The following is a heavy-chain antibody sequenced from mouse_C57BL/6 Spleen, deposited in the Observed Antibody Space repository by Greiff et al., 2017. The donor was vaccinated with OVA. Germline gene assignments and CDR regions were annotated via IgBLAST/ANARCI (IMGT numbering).Heavy chain of an antibody. CDR1: GFPFSSYA. V-gene: IGHV5-9-1*02. D-gene: IGHD1-1*01. Sequence: EVKLVESGEGLVKPGGSLKLSCAASGFPFSSYAMSWVRPTPEKRLEWVAYISSGGDYIYYSDTVKGRFTLSRDNARNTLYLQISSLKSEDTAMYYCTRDPLYGSSTWLAYWGQGTLVTVSA. CDR2: ISSGGDYI. CDR3: TRDPLYGSSTWLAY. J-gene: IGHJ3*01.